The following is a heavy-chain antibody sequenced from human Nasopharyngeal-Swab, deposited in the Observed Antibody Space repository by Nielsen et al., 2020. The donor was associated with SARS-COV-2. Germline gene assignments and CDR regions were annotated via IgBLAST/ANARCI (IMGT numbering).Heavy chain of an antibody. CDR1: GDSIAYSTFY. V-gene: IGHV4-39*01. CDR3: ARAGRVGDAYTSLDV. D-gene: IGHD5-24*01. Sequence: SETLSLTCTVSGDSIAYSTFYWNWIRQPPGKGLEWIGEINHNERTNYNPSLKSRVTMSVDTSTNQVSLKLNSLTATDTAVYYCARAGRVGDAYTSLDVWGQGTTVTVSS. CDR2: INHNERT. J-gene: IGHJ6*02.